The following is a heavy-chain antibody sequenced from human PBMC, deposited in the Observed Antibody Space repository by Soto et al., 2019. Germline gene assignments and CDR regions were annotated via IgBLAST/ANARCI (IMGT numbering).Heavy chain of an antibody. Sequence: SETLSLTCTVSGGSISSSSYYWGWIRQPPGKGLEWIGSIYYSGSTYYNPSLKSRVTIPVDTSKNQFSLKLSSVTAADTAVYYCARLSTAGIRFLEWLEFREYYYYMDVWGKGTTVTVSS. CDR1: GGSISSSSYY. V-gene: IGHV4-39*01. CDR2: IYYSGST. CDR3: ARLSTAGIRFLEWLEFREYYYYMDV. D-gene: IGHD3-3*01. J-gene: IGHJ6*03.